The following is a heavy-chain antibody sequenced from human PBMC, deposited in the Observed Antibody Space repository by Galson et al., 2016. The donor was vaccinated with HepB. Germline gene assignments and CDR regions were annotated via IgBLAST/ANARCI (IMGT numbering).Heavy chain of an antibody. CDR1: GFTFSSCA. J-gene: IGHJ6*04. CDR2: ISGSGGRT. V-gene: IGHV3-23*01. Sequence: SLRLSCAASGFTFSSCAMGWVRQAPGKGLEWVSDISGSGGRTNYADSLKGRFTISRDNFKNTLYLQMNSLRAEDTAVYYCAKDGLSPDSGWYPYSDSYYYYGMDVWGKGTTVTVSS. CDR3: AKDGLSPDSGWYPYSDSYYYYGMDV. D-gene: IGHD6-13*01.